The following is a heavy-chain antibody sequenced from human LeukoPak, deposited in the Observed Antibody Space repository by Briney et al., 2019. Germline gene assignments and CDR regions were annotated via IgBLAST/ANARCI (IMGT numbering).Heavy chain of an antibody. D-gene: IGHD1-26*01. CDR3: ARVGSGSFDY. J-gene: IGHJ4*02. V-gene: IGHV4-59*01. Sequence: SETQSLTCTVSGGSISSYYWSWIRQPPGKGLEWIGYIYYSGNTNDNPSLKSRVTISKDTSKNQFYLKMSSVTAADTAVYYCARVGSGSFDYWGQGTLVTISS. CDR1: GGSISSYY. CDR2: IYYSGNT.